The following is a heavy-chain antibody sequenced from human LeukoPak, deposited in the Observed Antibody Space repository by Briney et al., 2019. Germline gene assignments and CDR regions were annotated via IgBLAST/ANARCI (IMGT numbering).Heavy chain of an antibody. D-gene: IGHD1-1*01. Sequence: SETLSLTCAVYGGSFSRYHWSWIRRSPGKGLEWIAEINHRGDTNYNPSVKSRVTISVDTSKNQFSLKVTSLTAADTAVYFCARGPTISETGYFDYWGQGTLVTVSS. CDR2: INHRGDT. CDR1: GGSFSRYH. CDR3: ARGPTISETGYFDY. V-gene: IGHV4-34*01. J-gene: IGHJ4*03.